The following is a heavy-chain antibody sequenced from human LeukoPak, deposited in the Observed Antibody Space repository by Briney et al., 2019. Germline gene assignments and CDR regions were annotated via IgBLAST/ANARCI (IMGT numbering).Heavy chain of an antibody. CDR3: ATTYIAAAGYWFDP. CDR2: ISAYNGNT. Sequence: ASVKVSCTASGYTFTSYGISWVRQAPGQGLEWMGWISAYNGNTNYAQKLQGRVTMTTDTSTSTAYMELRSLRSDDTAVYYCATTYIAAAGYWFDPWGQGTLVTVSS. D-gene: IGHD6-13*01. J-gene: IGHJ5*02. V-gene: IGHV1-18*01. CDR1: GYTFTSYG.